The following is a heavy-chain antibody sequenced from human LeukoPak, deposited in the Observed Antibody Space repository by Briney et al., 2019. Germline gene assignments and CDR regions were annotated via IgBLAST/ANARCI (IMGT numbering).Heavy chain of an antibody. D-gene: IGHD1-1*01. Sequence: ASVKVSCRASGYTFTGYYMHWVRQAPGQGLEWMGWINPNSGGTNYAQKFQGRVTMTRDTSISTAYMELSRLRSDDTAVYYCAREAGPGSGFDLWGRGTLVTVSS. CDR2: INPNSGGT. V-gene: IGHV1-2*02. CDR3: AREAGPGSGFDL. CDR1: GYTFTGYY. J-gene: IGHJ2*01.